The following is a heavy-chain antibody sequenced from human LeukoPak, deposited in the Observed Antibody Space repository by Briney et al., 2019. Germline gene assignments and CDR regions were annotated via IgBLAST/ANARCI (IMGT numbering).Heavy chain of an antibody. J-gene: IGHJ5*02. D-gene: IGHD3-10*01. CDR2: ISGSGGST. Sequence: GGSLRLSCAASGFTFSSYAMSWVRQAPGKGLEWVSAISGSGGSTYYADSVKGRFTISRDNSKNTLYLQMNSLRAEDTAVYYCAKAQRITMVRGVSHWFDPWGQETLVTVSS. CDR1: GFTFSSYA. CDR3: AKAQRITMVRGVSHWFDP. V-gene: IGHV3-23*01.